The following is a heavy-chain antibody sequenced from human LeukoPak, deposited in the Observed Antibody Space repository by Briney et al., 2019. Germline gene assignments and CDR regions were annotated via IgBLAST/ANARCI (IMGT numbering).Heavy chain of an antibody. Sequence: GGSLRLSCAASGFTFSTYSMNWVRQAPGKGLEWVSYISSSSSTIYYADSVKGRFTISRDNAKNSLYLQMNSLRAEDTAVYYCAKGITMIVVVITGIDYWGQGTLVTVST. J-gene: IGHJ4*02. CDR1: GFTFSTYS. CDR2: ISSSSSTI. CDR3: AKGITMIVVVITGIDY. V-gene: IGHV3-48*04. D-gene: IGHD3-22*01.